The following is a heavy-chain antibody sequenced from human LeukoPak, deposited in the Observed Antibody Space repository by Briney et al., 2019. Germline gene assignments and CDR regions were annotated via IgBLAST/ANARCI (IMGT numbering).Heavy chain of an antibody. CDR3: ARSGVPAAIYGMDV. CDR2: IYYSGST. D-gene: IGHD2-2*02. CDR1: GGSISSGDYY. V-gene: IGHV4-30-4*01. Sequence: SQTLSLTCTVSGGSISSGDYYWSWIRQPPGKGLEWIGYIYYSGSTNYNPSLKSRVTISVDTSKNQFSLKLSSVTAADTAVYYCARSGVPAAIYGMDVWGQGTTVTVSS. J-gene: IGHJ6*02.